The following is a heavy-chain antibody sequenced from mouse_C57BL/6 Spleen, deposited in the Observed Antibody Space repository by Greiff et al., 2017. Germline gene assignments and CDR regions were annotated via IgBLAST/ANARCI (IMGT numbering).Heavy chain of an antibody. CDR1: GFTFTDYY. V-gene: IGHV7-3*01. D-gene: IGHD2-4*01. CDR2: IRNKANGYTT. J-gene: IGHJ3*01. Sequence: EVLLVESGGGLVQPGGSLSLSCAASGFTFTDYYMSWVRQPPGKALEWLGFIRNKANGYTTEYSASVKGRFTISRDNSQSILYLQMNALRAEDSATYYCARSDYDDDAAWFAYWGQGTLVTVSA. CDR3: ARSDYDDDAAWFAY.